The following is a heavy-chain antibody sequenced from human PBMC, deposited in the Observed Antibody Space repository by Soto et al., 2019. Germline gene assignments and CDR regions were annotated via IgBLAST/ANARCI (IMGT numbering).Heavy chain of an antibody. CDR1: GFSLSTTEVA. J-gene: IGHJ4*02. CDR3: AHRGPRATIALDY. V-gene: IGHV2-5*02. CDR2: IYGDDAK. Sequence: QITLKESGPSLVNPTQRLTLTCSFSGFSLSTTEVAVRWIRQPPGKALEWLALIYGDDAKRYSPSLRNSLTITTDTAENQVVLTVTNVHPEDTSTYFGAHRGPRATIALDYWGQGILVTFAS.